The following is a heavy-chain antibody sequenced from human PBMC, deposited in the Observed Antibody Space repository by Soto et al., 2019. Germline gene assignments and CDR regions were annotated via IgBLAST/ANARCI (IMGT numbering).Heavy chain of an antibody. CDR3: AKDQEPERRPSPDYYGMDV. CDR2: ISYDGSNK. CDR1: GFTVSSYG. J-gene: IGHJ6*02. D-gene: IGHD1-1*01. V-gene: IGHV3-30*18. Sequence: GGSLRLSCAASGFTVSSYGMHWVRQAPGKGLEWVAVISYDGSNKYYADSVKGRFTISRDNSKNTLYLQMSSLRAEDTAVYYCAKDQEPERRPSPDYYGMDVWGQGTTVTVSS.